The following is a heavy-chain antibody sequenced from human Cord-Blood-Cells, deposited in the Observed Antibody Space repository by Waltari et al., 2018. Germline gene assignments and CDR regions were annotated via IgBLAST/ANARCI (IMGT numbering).Heavy chain of an antibody. Sequence: QVQLVESGGGVVQPGRSLRLSCAASGFTFRSYGMHWVRQAPGKGLGWVAVIWYDGSNKYYADSVKGRFTISRDNSKNTLYLQMNSLRAEDTAVYYCARDLWGSDAFDIWGQGTMVTVSS. V-gene: IGHV3-33*01. D-gene: IGHD7-27*01. J-gene: IGHJ3*02. CDR3: ARDLWGSDAFDI. CDR1: GFTFRSYG. CDR2: IWYDGSNK.